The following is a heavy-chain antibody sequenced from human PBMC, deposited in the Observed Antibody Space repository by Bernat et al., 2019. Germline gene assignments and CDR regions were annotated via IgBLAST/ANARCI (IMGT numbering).Heavy chain of an antibody. CDR2: ISSSGSTI. Sequence: QVQLVESGGGLVKPGGSLRLSCAASGFTFSDYYMSWIRLAPGKGLAWVSYISSSGSTIYYSDSVKGRFTISRDNAKNSLYLQMNRLRAEDTAVYYCARVVGATTSRYYFDSWGQGTLVTVSS. CDR1: GFTFSDYY. V-gene: IGHV3-11*01. D-gene: IGHD1-26*01. J-gene: IGHJ4*02. CDR3: ARVVGATTSRYYFDS.